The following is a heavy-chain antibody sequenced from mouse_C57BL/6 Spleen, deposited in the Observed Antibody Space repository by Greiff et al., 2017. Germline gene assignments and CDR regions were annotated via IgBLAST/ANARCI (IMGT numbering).Heavy chain of an antibody. Sequence: QVQLQQSGPELVKPGASVKISCKASGYAFSSSWMNWVKQRPGKGLEWIGRIYPGDGDTNYNGKFKGKATLTADKSSSTAYMQLSSLTSEDSAVYFCARYYGYDGGLDYWGQGTTLTVSS. J-gene: IGHJ2*01. CDR3: ARYYGYDGGLDY. V-gene: IGHV1-82*01. D-gene: IGHD2-2*01. CDR1: GYAFSSSW. CDR2: IYPGDGDT.